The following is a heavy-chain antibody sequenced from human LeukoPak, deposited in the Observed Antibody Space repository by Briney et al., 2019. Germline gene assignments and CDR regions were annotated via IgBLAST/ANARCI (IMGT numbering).Heavy chain of an antibody. CDR1: GGTFSSYA. CDR3: AREGGTMVRGVINAFDI. D-gene: IGHD3-10*01. Sequence: SVKVSCKASGGTFSSYAISWVRQAPGQGLEXXXXXXXIFGTANYAQKFQGRVTITADESTSTAYMELSSLRSEDTAVYYCAREGGTMVRGVINAFDIWGQGTMVTVSS. CDR2: XXXIFGTA. J-gene: IGHJ3*02. V-gene: IGHV1-69*01.